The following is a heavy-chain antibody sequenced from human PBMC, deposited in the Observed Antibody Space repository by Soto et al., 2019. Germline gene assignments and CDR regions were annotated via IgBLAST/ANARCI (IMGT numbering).Heavy chain of an antibody. J-gene: IGHJ3*02. CDR2: IYYSGST. CDR1: GGSVSSGSYY. V-gene: IGHV4-61*01. D-gene: IGHD3-22*01. Sequence: PSETLSLTCTVSGGSVSSGSYYWSWIRQPPGKGLEWIGYIYYSGSTNYNPSLESRVTISVDTSKNQFSLKLSSVTAADTAVYYCARVAGRLGNAFDIWGQGTMVTVSS. CDR3: ARVAGRLGNAFDI.